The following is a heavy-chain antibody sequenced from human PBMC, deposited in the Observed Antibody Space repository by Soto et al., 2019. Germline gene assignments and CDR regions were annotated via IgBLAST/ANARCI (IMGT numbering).Heavy chain of an antibody. CDR3: AREGPRPYYYYGMDV. V-gene: IGHV1-18*01. CDR1: GYTFSMSG. CDR2: ISGYNGKT. Sequence: QVQLVQSGAEVKKPGAPVKVSCKSSGYTFSMSGISWVRQAPGQGLEWMGWISGYNGKTNYEQKFQDRVTMTTDTSTNMAYMELRSLRSDDTAVYYCAREGPRPYYYYGMDVWGQGTTVTVSS. J-gene: IGHJ6*02.